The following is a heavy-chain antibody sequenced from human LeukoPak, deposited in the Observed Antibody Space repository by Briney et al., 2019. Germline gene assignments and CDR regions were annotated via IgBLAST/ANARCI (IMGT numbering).Heavy chain of an antibody. J-gene: IGHJ5*02. Sequence: SETLSLTCTVSGGSISSYYWSWIRQPPGKGLEWIGYIYYSGSTNYNPSLKSRVTISVDTSKNQFSLKLSSVTAADTAVYYCARNGGLTFGEYFNWVDPWGQGTLVTVSS. CDR3: ARNGGLTFGEYFNWVDP. CDR2: IYYSGST. D-gene: IGHD3-10*01. V-gene: IGHV4-59*08. CDR1: GGSISSYY.